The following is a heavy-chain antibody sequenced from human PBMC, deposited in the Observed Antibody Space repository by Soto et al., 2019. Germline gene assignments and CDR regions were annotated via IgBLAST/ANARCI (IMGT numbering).Heavy chain of an antibody. Sequence: PGGSLRLSCAASGFTFSSYAMSWVRQAPGRGLEWVSAISGSGGSTYYADSVKGRLTISRDNSKNTLYLQMNSLRAEDTAVYYCAKDLYYDSSGYYNPPFDYWGHGTLVTVSS. CDR3: AKDLYYDSSGYYNPPFDY. J-gene: IGHJ4*01. D-gene: IGHD3-22*01. CDR2: ISGSGGST. CDR1: GFTFSSYA. V-gene: IGHV3-23*01.